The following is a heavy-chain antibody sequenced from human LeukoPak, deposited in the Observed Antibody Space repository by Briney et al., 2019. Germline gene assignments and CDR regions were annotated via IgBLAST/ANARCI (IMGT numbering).Heavy chain of an antibody. D-gene: IGHD1-1*01. V-gene: IGHV3-11*01. J-gene: IGHJ2*01. CDR2: ISSSGYTI. Sequence: GGSLTLSCAASGFTFSDYYMSWIRQAPGKGLEWVSYISSSGYTIYYADSVRGRFTISRDNAKNSLYLQMNSLRAEDTAVYYCARGGFLESSWWYFDLWGRGTLVTVSS. CDR3: ARGGFLESSWWYFDL. CDR1: GFTFSDYY.